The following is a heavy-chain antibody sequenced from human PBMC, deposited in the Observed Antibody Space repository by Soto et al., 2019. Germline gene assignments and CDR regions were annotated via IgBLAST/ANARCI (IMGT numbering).Heavy chain of an antibody. CDR1: GFTFTAYA. CDR2: ISSDGSKK. Sequence: QVQLVESGGGVVQPGRSLRLSCAASGFTFTAYAMHWVRQAPGKGLEWVAVISSDGSKKYYADSVKGRFTISSDNSKNTLYLQMNSLTAGDTAVYYCARDQRQWGGPFDSWGQGTLVTVSS. CDR3: ARDQRQWGGPFDS. J-gene: IGHJ4*02. V-gene: IGHV3-30-3*01. D-gene: IGHD6-19*01.